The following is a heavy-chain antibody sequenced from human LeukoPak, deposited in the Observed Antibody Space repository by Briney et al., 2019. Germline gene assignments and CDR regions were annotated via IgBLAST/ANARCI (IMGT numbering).Heavy chain of an antibody. Sequence: GGSLRLSCAASGFTFSSHSMNWVRQAPGKGLEWVSSISSTSSYIYYADSVKGRFTISRVNAKNSLYLQMNSLRAEDTAVYYCARDFGYDRTRGAYYYYMDVWGKGTTVTVSS. J-gene: IGHJ6*03. D-gene: IGHD3-3*01. CDR2: ISSTSSYI. CDR1: GFTFSSHS. V-gene: IGHV3-21*01. CDR3: ARDFGYDRTRGAYYYYMDV.